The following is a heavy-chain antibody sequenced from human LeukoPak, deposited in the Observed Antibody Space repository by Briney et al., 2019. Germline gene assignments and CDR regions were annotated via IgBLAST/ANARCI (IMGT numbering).Heavy chain of an antibody. Sequence: GGSLRLSCAASGFTFSSYWMSWVRQAPGKGLEWVANIKQDGSEKYYVDSVKGRFTISRDNAKNSLYLQMNSLRAEDTAVYYCARQLWSDPIVYYFDYWGQGTLVTVSS. CDR1: GFTFSSYW. CDR3: ARQLWSDPIVYYFDY. V-gene: IGHV3-7*01. CDR2: IKQDGSEK. D-gene: IGHD5-18*01. J-gene: IGHJ4*02.